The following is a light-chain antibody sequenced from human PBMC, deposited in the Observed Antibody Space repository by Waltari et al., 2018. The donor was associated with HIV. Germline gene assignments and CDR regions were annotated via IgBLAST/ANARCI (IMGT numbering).Light chain of an antibody. V-gene: IGKV4-1*01. CDR1: QSLLYSSNKKNY. Sequence: DIVMTQSPESLTVSLGERATINCKSSQSLLYSSNKKNYLAWYQQQPGQPPKLLIYWASTRESGVPDRFSASVSGTDFTLTIGSLQAGDAAVYYCQQYYSTPYTFGQGTKLEIK. CDR3: QQYYSTPYT. J-gene: IGKJ2*01. CDR2: WAS.